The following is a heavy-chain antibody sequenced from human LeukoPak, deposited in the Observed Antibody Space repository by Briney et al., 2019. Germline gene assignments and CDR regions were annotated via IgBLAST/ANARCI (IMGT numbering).Heavy chain of an antibody. V-gene: IGHV4-4*07. CDR2: IHSSGNT. Sequence: SETLSLTCTVSGFSISTYYWSWFRQPAGKGLEWIGRIHSSGNTNYNPSLQSRVSLSIDTSQNQFSLRLTSLTAADTAVYFCARDVGKAYWGQGFLAIVSS. CDR3: ARDVGKAY. D-gene: IGHD4-23*01. J-gene: IGHJ4*02. CDR1: GFSISTYY.